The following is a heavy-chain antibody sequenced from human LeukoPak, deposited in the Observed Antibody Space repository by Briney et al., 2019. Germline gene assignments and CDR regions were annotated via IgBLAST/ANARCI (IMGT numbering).Heavy chain of an antibody. CDR1: GITLSNYA. J-gene: IGHJ5*02. D-gene: IGHD1-14*01. CDR2: ITGNGGST. Sequence: GGSLRLSCAVSGITLSNYAMSWVRQAPGRGLEWVSAITGNGGSTYYADSVKGRFTISRDNSKNTLYLQMNSLRAEDTAVYYCAKYTDQWGQGTLVTVSS. CDR3: AKYTDQ. V-gene: IGHV3-23*01.